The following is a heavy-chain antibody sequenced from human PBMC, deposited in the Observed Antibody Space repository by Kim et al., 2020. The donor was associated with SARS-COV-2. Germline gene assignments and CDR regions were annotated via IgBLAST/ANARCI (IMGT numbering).Heavy chain of an antibody. V-gene: IGHV3-23*01. Sequence: GGSLRLSCAASGFTFSSYAMSWVRQAPGKGLEWVSAISGSGGSTYYADSVKGRFTISRDNSKNTLYLQMNSLRAEDTAVYYCASSPPYYDILTGYYPGDIVDYWGQGTLVTVSS. J-gene: IGHJ4*02. CDR1: GFTFSSYA. CDR3: ASSPPYYDILTGYYPGDIVDY. D-gene: IGHD3-9*01. CDR2: ISGSGGST.